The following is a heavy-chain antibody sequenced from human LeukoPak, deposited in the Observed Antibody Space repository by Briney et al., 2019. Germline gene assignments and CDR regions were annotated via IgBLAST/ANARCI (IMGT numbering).Heavy chain of an antibody. Sequence: SVKVSCKASGGTFSSYAISWVRQAPGQGLEWMGGIIPIFGTANYAQKFQGRVTITADESTSTAYMELSSLRSEDTAVYYCAAGLGYCRSTSCSTYNWFDPWGQGTLVTVSS. D-gene: IGHD2-2*01. CDR1: GGTFSSYA. CDR2: IIPIFGTA. V-gene: IGHV1-69*01. CDR3: AAGLGYCRSTSCSTYNWFDP. J-gene: IGHJ5*02.